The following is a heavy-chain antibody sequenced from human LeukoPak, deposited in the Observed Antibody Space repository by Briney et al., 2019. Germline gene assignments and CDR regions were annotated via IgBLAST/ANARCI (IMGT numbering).Heavy chain of an antibody. CDR3: ANLRPCPFGELFDY. V-gene: IGHV3-23*01. CDR1: GFTFSSYA. Sequence: AGGSLRLSCAASGFTFSSYAMSWVRQAPGKGLEWVSAISGSGGSTYYADSVKGRFTISRDNSKNTLYLQMNSLRAEDTAVYYCANLRPCPFGELFDYRGQGTLVTVSS. CDR2: ISGSGGST. J-gene: IGHJ4*02. D-gene: IGHD3-10*01.